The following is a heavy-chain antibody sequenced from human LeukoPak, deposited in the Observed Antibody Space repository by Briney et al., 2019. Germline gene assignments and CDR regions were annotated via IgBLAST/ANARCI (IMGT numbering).Heavy chain of an antibody. D-gene: IGHD3-22*01. V-gene: IGHV4-39*07. CDR1: GDSLTGYY. Sequence: PSETLSLTCTVSGDSLTGYYWGWIRQPPGKGLEWIGNIYYTGSTYYNPSLKSRVTISLDTSKNQFSLKVISMTAADTAVYYCTKSDGSGLIRICGRGKMVTVSS. CDR2: IYYTGST. CDR3: TKSDGSGLIRI. J-gene: IGHJ3*02.